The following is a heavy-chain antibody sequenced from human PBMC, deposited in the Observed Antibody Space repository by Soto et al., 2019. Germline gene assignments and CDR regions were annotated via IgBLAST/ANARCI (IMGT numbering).Heavy chain of an antibody. J-gene: IGHJ3*02. V-gene: IGHV1-46*03. CDR2: INPSGGST. CDR1: GYTFTSYY. D-gene: IGHD2-2*01. CDR3: ARDLLGVYQEVVPPAGAFDI. Sequence: ASVKVSCKASGYTFTSYYMHWVRQAPGQGLEWMGIINPSGGSTSYAQKFQGRVTMTRDTSTSTVYMELSSLRSEDTAVYYCARDLLGVYQEVVPPAGAFDIRGQGTM.